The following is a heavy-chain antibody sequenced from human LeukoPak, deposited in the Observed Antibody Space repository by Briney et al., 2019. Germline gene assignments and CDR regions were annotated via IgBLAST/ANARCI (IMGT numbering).Heavy chain of an antibody. CDR1: GYTFTSYY. D-gene: IGHD2-15*01. Sequence: EASVKVSCEASGYTFTSYYMHWVRQAPGQGLEWMGIINPSGGSTSYAQKFQGRVTMTRDTSTSTVYMELSSLRSEDTAVYYCARGYCSGGSCYRIDFDYWGQGTLVTVSS. CDR3: ARGYCSGGSCYRIDFDY. CDR2: INPSGGST. V-gene: IGHV1-46*01. J-gene: IGHJ4*02.